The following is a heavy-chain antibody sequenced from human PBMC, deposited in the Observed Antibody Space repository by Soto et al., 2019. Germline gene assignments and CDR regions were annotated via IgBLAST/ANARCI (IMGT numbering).Heavy chain of an antibody. CDR2: IYCSGST. CDR3: ARGGIAAAAPPDY. D-gene: IGHD6-13*01. J-gene: IGHJ4*02. CDR1: GGSISSGGYY. Sequence: SETLSLTCTVSGGSISSGGYYWSWIRQHPGKGLEWIGYIYCSGSTYYNPSLKSRVTISVDTSKNQFSLKLSSVTAADTAVYYCARGGIAAAAPPDYWGQGTLVTVSS. V-gene: IGHV4-31*03.